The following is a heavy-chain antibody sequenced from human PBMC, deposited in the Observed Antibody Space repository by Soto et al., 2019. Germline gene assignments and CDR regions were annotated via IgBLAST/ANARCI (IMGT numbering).Heavy chain of an antibody. Sequence: GGSLRLSCAASGFTFDDYAMHWVRQAPGKGLEWVSGISWNSGSIGYADSVKGRFTISRDNAKNSLYLQMNSLRAEDTALYYCAKDIVAGPDFGELSVLDYWGQGTLVTVSS. J-gene: IGHJ4*02. D-gene: IGHD3-16*02. V-gene: IGHV3-9*01. CDR1: GFTFDDYA. CDR2: ISWNSGSI. CDR3: AKDIVAGPDFGELSVLDY.